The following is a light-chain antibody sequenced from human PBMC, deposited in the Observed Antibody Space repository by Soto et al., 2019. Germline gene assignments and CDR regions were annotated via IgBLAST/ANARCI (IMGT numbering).Light chain of an antibody. CDR1: QSVRSSY. Sequence: EIVLTQSPDTLSLSPGESATLSCRASQSVRSSYLAWYQQTPGQTPRLLIYAASSRATGIPDRFSGGGSGTDFTLTITRLEPEDFAVYYCQYYGNSPLTFGQGTKVDIK. CDR2: AAS. CDR3: QYYGNSPLT. J-gene: IGKJ1*01. V-gene: IGKV3-20*01.